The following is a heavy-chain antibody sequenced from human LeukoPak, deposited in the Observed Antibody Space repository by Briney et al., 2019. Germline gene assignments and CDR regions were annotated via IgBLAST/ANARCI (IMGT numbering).Heavy chain of an antibody. D-gene: IGHD6-19*01. CDR2: ISYDGSNK. CDR1: GFTFSVYG. CDR3: AKEIRSGWYYFDY. V-gene: IGHV3-30*18. J-gene: IGHJ4*02. Sequence: GRSLRLSCAASGFTFSVYGMHWVRQAPGKGLEWVAAISYDGSNKYYADSVKGRFTISRDNSKNTLYLQMNSLRAEDTAVYSCAKEIRSGWYYFDYRGQGTLVTVSP.